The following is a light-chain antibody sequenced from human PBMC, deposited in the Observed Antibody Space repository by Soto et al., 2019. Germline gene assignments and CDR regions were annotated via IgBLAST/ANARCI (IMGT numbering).Light chain of an antibody. CDR2: DAS. Sequence: DIQMTQSPATLSLSPGERATLSCRASQSVRSYLAWYQQKPGQAPRLLIYDASNRATGIPARFSGSGSGTDFTLTISSLEPEDFAVYYCQQRSNWLTFGGGTKVEIK. J-gene: IGKJ4*01. CDR3: QQRSNWLT. V-gene: IGKV3-11*01. CDR1: QSVRSY.